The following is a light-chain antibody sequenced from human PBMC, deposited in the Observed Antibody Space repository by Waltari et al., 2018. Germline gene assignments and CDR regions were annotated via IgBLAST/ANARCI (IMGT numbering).Light chain of an antibody. CDR3: QQYYSTPYT. V-gene: IGKV4-1*01. Sequence: DIVMTQSPDSLAVSLGERATINCKSSQSVLYSTNNKNYLAWYQQKPGQPPKLLIYWASTRESGVPDRFSGSGSGTDVTLTISSLQAEDVAVYYCQQYYSTPYTFGQGTKLEIK. CDR2: WAS. CDR1: QSVLYSTNNKNY. J-gene: IGKJ2*01.